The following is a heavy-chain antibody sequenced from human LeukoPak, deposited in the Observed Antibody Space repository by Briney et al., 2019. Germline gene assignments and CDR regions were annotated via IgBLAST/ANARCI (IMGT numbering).Heavy chain of an antibody. CDR3: ARDTHPTLNYDSSGYYYPDAFDI. D-gene: IGHD3-22*01. CDR1: GDSFSSNSAA. V-gene: IGHV6-1*01. J-gene: IGHJ3*02. CDR2: TYYRSKLYN. Sequence: SQTLSLTCAISGDSFSSNSAAWNWVRQSPSRGLEWLGRTYYRSKLYNDYAVSVKSRITINPDTSKNQFSLQLNSVTPEDTAVYYCARDTHPTLNYDSSGYYYPDAFDIWGQGTMVTVSS.